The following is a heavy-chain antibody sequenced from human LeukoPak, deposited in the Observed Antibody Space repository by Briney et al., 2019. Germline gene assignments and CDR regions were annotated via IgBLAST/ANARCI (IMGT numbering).Heavy chain of an antibody. Sequence: SQTLSLTCTVSGGSISSGSYYWSWIRQPAGKGLVWIGRIYTSGSTNYNPSLKSRVTISVDTSKNQFSLKLSSVTAADTAVYYCARDPSAVAAGWFDPWGQGTLVTVSS. CDR3: ARDPSAVAAGWFDP. CDR2: IYTSGST. V-gene: IGHV4-61*02. D-gene: IGHD6-19*01. CDR1: GGSISSGSYY. J-gene: IGHJ5*02.